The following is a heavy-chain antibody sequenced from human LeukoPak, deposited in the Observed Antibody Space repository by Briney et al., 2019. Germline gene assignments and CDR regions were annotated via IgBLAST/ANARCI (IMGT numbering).Heavy chain of an antibody. CDR1: GFTFKNHD. D-gene: IGHD3-22*01. CDR2: LVDGGGST. Sequence: GGCLRLSCAASGFTFKNHDMSWVPRPPGRGWGGVSELVDGGGSTYYADSVKGRFTVSRDNSKNTLYLQMNSLRTEDTAVYYCAKGGHGYHSRGFYYVEIDYWGQGPLVTVSS. V-gene: IGHV3-23*01. J-gene: IGHJ4*02. CDR3: AKGGHGYHSRGFYYVEIDY.